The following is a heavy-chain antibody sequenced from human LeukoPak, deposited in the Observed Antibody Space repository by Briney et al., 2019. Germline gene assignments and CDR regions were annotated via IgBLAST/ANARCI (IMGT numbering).Heavy chain of an antibody. J-gene: IGHJ5*02. CDR2: IYCPGRA. D-gene: IGHD5-18*01. CDR1: GDSIKSYY. V-gene: IGHV4-59*08. Sequence: PSETLSLTCTVFGDSIKSYYWSWIRQPPGKGLEWIAYIYCPGRASYNPSLTSRVSISVDTSKNQFSLNLTSVTAADTAVYYCASHRGYTYGRTFDLWGQGTLVTVSS. CDR3: ASHRGYTYGRTFDL.